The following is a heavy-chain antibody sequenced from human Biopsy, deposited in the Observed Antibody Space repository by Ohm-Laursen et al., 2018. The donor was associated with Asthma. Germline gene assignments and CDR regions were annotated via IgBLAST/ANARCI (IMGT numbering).Heavy chain of an antibody. J-gene: IGHJ4*02. Sequence: LRLSCTASGFTFTTYTMNWVRQAPGKGLEWVSSISTSGYSTYYADSVKGRFTISRDNAKNSLYLQMNSLRAEDTAVYYCAGDSDGNFYYWGQGTLVIVSA. V-gene: IGHV3-21*01. CDR3: AGDSDGNFYY. CDR2: ISTSGYST. CDR1: GFTFTTYT.